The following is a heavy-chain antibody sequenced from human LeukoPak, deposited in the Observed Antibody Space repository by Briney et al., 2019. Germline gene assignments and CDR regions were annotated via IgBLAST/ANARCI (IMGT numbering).Heavy chain of an antibody. D-gene: IGHD3-9*01. J-gene: IGHJ6*02. CDR1: GFTFSSYA. CDR3: AKDQAFGYYDILTGYFQDYYYYYGMDV. CDR2: ISGSGGST. Sequence: GGSLRLSCAASGFTFSSYAMSWVRQAPGKGLEWVSAISGSGGSTYYADSVKGRFTISRDNSKNTLYLQMNSLRAEDTAVYYCAKDQAFGYYDILTGYFQDYYYYYGMDVWGQGTTVTVPS. V-gene: IGHV3-23*01.